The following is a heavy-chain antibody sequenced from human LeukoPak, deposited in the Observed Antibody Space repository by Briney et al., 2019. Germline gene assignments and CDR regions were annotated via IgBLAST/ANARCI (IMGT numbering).Heavy chain of an antibody. D-gene: IGHD2-8*02. CDR3: ARGTGGYPIDK. J-gene: IGHJ4*02. CDR1: GDSISSHY. V-gene: IGHV4-59*11. Sequence: SETLSLTCTVSGDSISSHYWTWIRQPPEKRLEWIGYVHYTGSTGYNPSLMSRVTISVDTSKNQFSLKLSSVTAADTAVYYCARGTGGYPIDKWGQGTLVTVSS. CDR2: VHYTGST.